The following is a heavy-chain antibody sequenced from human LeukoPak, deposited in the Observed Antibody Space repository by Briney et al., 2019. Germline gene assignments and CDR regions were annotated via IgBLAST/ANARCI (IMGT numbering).Heavy chain of an antibody. CDR1: GGSLNNYY. V-gene: IGHV4-34*01. D-gene: IGHD5-24*01. J-gene: IGHJ3*02. CDR3: ARRSTVATITRGAFDI. CDR2: INHSGST. Sequence: PSETLSLTCAVCGGSLNNYYWNWIRQPTGKGLEWIAEINHSGSTNYNPSLKSRVTISVDTSKNQFSLKLSSVTAADTAVYYCARRSTVATITRGAFDIWGQGTMVTVSS.